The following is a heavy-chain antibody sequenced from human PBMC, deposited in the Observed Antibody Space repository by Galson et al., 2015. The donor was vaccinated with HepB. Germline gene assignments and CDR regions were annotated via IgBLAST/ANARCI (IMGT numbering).Heavy chain of an antibody. CDR1: GFTVSSNY. J-gene: IGHJ4*02. CDR2: IYSGGST. Sequence: SLRLSCAASGFTVSSNYMSWVRQAPGKGLEWVSVIYSGGSTYYADSVKGRFTISRHNSKNTLYLQMNSLRAEDTAVYYCARGGGGDGYNYDYWGQGTLVTVSS. CDR3: ARGGGGDGYNYDY. D-gene: IGHD5-24*01. V-gene: IGHV3-53*04.